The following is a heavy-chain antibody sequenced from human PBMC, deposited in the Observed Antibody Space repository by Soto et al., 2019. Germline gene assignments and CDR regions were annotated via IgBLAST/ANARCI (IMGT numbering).Heavy chain of an antibody. D-gene: IGHD6-13*01. V-gene: IGHV3-11*01. Sequence: GGSLRLSCAASGFTFSDYYMSWIRQAPGKGLEWVSYISSSGSTIYYADSVKGRFTISRDNAKNSLYLQMNSLRAEDTAVYYCARSVDMIAAAVESYWYFDLWGRGTLVTVSS. CDR1: GFTFSDYY. J-gene: IGHJ2*01. CDR2: ISSSGSTI. CDR3: ARSVDMIAAAVESYWYFDL.